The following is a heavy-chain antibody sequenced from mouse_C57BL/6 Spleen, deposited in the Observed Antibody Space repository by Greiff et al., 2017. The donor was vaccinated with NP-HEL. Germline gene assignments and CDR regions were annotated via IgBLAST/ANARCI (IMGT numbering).Heavy chain of an antibody. CDR3: ASGDFAY. V-gene: IGHV1-50*01. CDR1: GYTFTSYW. J-gene: IGHJ3*01. CDR2: IDPSDNYS. Sequence: QVQLQQSGAELVKPGASVKLSCKASGYTFTSYWMQWVKQRPGQGHEWIGEIDPSDNYSNYNQNFKGKATLTVDTSSSTAYMQLSSLTSEDSAVYYCASGDFAYWGQGTLVTVSA. D-gene: IGHD3-3*01.